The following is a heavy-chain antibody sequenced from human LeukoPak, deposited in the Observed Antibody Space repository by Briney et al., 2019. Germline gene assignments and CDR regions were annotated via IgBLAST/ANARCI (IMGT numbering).Heavy chain of an antibody. J-gene: IGHJ4*02. CDR3: ARDRARIQLWLPDY. Sequence: GGSLRLSCAASGFTFSSYAMHWVRQAPGKGLEYVSAISSNGGSTYYANSVKGRFTISRDNSKNTLYLQMGSLRAEDMAVYYCARDRARIQLWLPDYWGQGTLVTVSS. D-gene: IGHD5-18*01. V-gene: IGHV3-64*01. CDR1: GFTFSSYA. CDR2: ISSNGGST.